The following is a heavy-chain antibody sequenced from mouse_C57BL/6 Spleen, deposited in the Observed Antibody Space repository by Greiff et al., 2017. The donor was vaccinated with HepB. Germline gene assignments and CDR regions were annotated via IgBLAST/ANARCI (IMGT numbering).Heavy chain of an antibody. Sequence: QVQLKESGPGLVAPSQSLSITCTVSGFSLTSYGVSWVRQPPGKGLEWLGVIWGDGSTNYHSALISRLSTSKDNSKSQVFLKLNSLETDDTATYYCAKPEEDDYDWFAYWGQGTLVTVSA. V-gene: IGHV2-3*01. J-gene: IGHJ3*01. CDR1: GFSLTSYG. CDR2: IWGDGST. CDR3: AKPEEDDYDWFAY. D-gene: IGHD2-4*01.